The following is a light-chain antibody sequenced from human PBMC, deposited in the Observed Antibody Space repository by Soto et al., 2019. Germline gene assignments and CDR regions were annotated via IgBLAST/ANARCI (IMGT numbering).Light chain of an antibody. J-gene: IGKJ2*01. V-gene: IGKV3-20*01. CDR1: QSVASTY. Sequence: PGERATLSCRASQSVASTYLGWYQQKPGQAPRLLIFGASTRATGIPDRFSGSGSGPDFTLTISRLEPEDFAVYYGQHFGRSLYPVGQGTKLEIK. CDR3: QHFGRSLYP. CDR2: GAS.